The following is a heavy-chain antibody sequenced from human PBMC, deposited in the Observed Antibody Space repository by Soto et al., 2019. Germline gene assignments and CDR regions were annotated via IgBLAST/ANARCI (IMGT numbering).Heavy chain of an antibody. V-gene: IGHV1-18*01. CDR1: DYTFTDYG. J-gene: IGHJ4*02. CDR2: ISTFSGNT. D-gene: IGHD5-12*01. Sequence: AASVKVSCKTSDYTFTDYGISWVRQAPGQGLEWMGWISTFSGNTNYAQNFQDRVTMTTDTSTTTAYMELRSLRSDDTAVYYCAKEGGYNMYYFDYWGRGTLVTAPQ. CDR3: AKEGGYNMYYFDY.